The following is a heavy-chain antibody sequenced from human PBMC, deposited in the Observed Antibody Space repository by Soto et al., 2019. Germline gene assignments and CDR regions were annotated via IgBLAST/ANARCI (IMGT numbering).Heavy chain of an antibody. CDR1: GFTVSTYG. CDR2: ISRDGGTK. D-gene: IGHD3-22*01. J-gene: IGHJ4*02. V-gene: IGHV3-30*03. CDR3: ARVTDYYESSGYFDY. Sequence: PGGSLRLSCAVSGFTVSTYGMHWVRQAPGKGLEWVAVISRDGGTKYYVDSVKGRFTISRDNAKNSLNLQMNSLRAEDTAVYYCARVTDYYESSGYFDYWGQGTLVTVSS.